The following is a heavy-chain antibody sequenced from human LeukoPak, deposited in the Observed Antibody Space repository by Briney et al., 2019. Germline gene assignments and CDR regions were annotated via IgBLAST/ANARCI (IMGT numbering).Heavy chain of an antibody. J-gene: IGHJ3*02. CDR2: INPYTGGT. V-gene: IGHV1-2*02. Sequence: ASVKVSCKASGYTFTDYYIHWVRQAPGQGLEWMGGINPYTGGTNYVQKYQGRVTMTRDTSITTAYMELSSLISDDTAVYYCATNMRVNAFDIWGQGTMVTVSS. D-gene: IGHD3-22*01. CDR3: ATNMRVNAFDI. CDR1: GYTFTDYY.